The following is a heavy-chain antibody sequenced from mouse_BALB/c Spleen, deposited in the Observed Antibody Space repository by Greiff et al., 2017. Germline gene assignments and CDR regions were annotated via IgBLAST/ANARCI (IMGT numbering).Heavy chain of an antibody. V-gene: IGHV1S22*01. Sequence: LQQPGSELVRPGASVKLSCKASGYTFTSYWMHWVKQRPGQGLEWIGNIYPGSGSTNYDEKFKSKATLTVDTSSSTAYMQLSSLTSEDSAVYYCARGVFDYWGQGTTLTVSS. CDR2: IYPGSGST. CDR1: GYTFTSYW. J-gene: IGHJ2*01. CDR3: ARGVFDY.